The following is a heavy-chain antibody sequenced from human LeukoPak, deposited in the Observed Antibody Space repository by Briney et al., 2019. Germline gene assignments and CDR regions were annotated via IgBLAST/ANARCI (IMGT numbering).Heavy chain of an antibody. CDR3: ARGTERASWFDP. Sequence: GGSLRLSCEGSAFIFSGHWMNWVRQTPGKGLEWVASIKEDGSERQYVDSVKGRFSISRDNTKGSLFLQLNSLRAEDTAVYYCARGTERASWFDPWGQGTLVTVSS. V-gene: IGHV3-7*03. CDR1: AFIFSGHW. D-gene: IGHD1-1*01. CDR2: IKEDGSER. J-gene: IGHJ5*02.